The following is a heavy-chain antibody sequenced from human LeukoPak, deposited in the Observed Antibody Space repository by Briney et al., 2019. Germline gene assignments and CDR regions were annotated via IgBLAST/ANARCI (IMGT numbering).Heavy chain of an antibody. Sequence: ASVKVSCKASGYTFTSYGISWVRQAPGQGLVWMGWISAYNGNTNYAQKFQGRVTMTTDTSTSTAYMELRSLRSDDRAVYYCARERYCSGGSCYSGALDTWGQGTMVTVSS. V-gene: IGHV1-18*01. CDR3: ARERYCSGGSCYSGALDT. J-gene: IGHJ3*02. CDR1: GYTFTSYG. CDR2: ISAYNGNT. D-gene: IGHD2-15*01.